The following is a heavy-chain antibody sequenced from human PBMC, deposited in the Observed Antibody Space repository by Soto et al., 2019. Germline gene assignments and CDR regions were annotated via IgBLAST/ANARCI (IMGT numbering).Heavy chain of an antibody. V-gene: IGHV5-51*01. J-gene: IGHJ4*02. CDR2: IYPGDSYT. CDR1: GYAFTSYW. Sequence: PGESLKISCKGSGYAFTSYWIGWVRQMPGKGLEWMGIIYPGDSYTTYNPSFQGQITISADKSINTAYLQWSSLKASDTGMYYCARRSCSCGSCLVYFDYWGQGALVTV. D-gene: IGHD2-15*01. CDR3: ARRSCSCGSCLVYFDY.